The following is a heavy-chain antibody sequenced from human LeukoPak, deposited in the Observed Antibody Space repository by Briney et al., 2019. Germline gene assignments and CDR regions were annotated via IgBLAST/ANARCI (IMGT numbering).Heavy chain of an antibody. CDR1: GYSFTSYW. J-gene: IGHJ6*02. V-gene: IGHV5-51*01. D-gene: IGHD1-26*01. CDR3: ARSIVGTASYYYNMDV. CDR2: IYPGDSDT. Sequence: GESLKISCKGSGYSFTSYWIGWVRQMPGKGLEWMGIIYPGDSDTRYSPSFQGHVTISADKSISTAYLQWSSLKASDTAMYYCARSIVGTASYYYNMDVWGQGTTVTVSS.